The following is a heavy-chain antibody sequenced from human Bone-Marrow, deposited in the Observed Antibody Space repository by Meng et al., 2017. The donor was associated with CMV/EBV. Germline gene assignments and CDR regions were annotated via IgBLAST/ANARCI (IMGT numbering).Heavy chain of an antibody. Sequence: QLWPSVVHVMRPGASVQFPSKATSHTFTSYDIYWVRQATVQGLESMGWMNPNSGNTGYAQKFQGRVTMTRNTSISTAYFELSSLRAEETAVYYVARELLLRIGGTWFDPWGQGTLVTVSS. J-gene: IGHJ5*02. V-gene: IGHV1-8*01. CDR3: ARELLLRIGGTWFDP. D-gene: IGHD3-16*01. CDR2: MNPNSGNT. CDR1: SHTFTSYD.